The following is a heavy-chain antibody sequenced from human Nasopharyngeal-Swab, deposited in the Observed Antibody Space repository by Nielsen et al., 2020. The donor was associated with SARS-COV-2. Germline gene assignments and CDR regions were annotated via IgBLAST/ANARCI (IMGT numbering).Heavy chain of an antibody. CDR2: INPSGGST. CDR3: AREVRDTMVRGVIIVY. CDR1: GYTFTSYY. D-gene: IGHD3-10*01. J-gene: IGHJ4*02. V-gene: IGHV1-46*01. Sequence: ASVKVSCKASGYTFTSYYMHWVRQPPGQGLEWMGIINPSGGSTRYAQKFQGRVTMTRDTSTSTVYMEMSSLRSEDTAVYYCAREVRDTMVRGVIIVYWGQGTLVTVSS.